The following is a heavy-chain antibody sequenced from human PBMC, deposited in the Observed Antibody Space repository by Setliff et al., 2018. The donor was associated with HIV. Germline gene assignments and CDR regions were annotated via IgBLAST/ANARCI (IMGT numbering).Heavy chain of an antibody. V-gene: IGHV4-38-2*01. D-gene: IGHD3-10*01. J-gene: IGHJ3*02. CDR2: FSPRGRT. CDR3: ASTTSGVSGSYPAHAFDI. CDR1: GGSISSDYY. Sequence: SETLSLTCSVSGGSISSDYYWGWIRQPPGKGLEWIGSFSPRGRTYQNASLKSRVTISVDRSKNQFSLKLISVPAADTAIYYCASTTSGVSGSYPAHAFDIWGQGTMVTVSS.